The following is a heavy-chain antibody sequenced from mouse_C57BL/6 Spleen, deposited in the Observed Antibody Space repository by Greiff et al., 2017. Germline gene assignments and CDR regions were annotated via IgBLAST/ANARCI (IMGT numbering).Heavy chain of an antibody. D-gene: IGHD6-1*01. CDR3: ARRASWGYFDV. CDR2: INPSSGYT. Sequence: VQLQQSGAELARPGASVKMSCKASGYTFTSYTMHWVKQRPGQGLEWIGYINPSSGYTKYNQKFKDKATLTADKSSSTAYMQLSSLTSEDSAVYYCARRASWGYFDVWGTGTTVTVSS. V-gene: IGHV1-4*01. J-gene: IGHJ1*03. CDR1: GYTFTSYT.